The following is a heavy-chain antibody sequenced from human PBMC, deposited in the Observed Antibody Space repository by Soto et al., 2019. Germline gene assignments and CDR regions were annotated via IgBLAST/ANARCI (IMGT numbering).Heavy chain of an antibody. CDR1: GFTFSSYA. Sequence: GGSLRLSCAASGFTFSSYAMHWVRQAPGKGLEWVAVISYDGSNKYYADSVKGRFTISRDNSKNTLYLQMNSLRAEDTAVYYCARDSGDSSGYYVSHFDYWGQGTLVTVSS. J-gene: IGHJ4*02. CDR2: ISYDGSNK. D-gene: IGHD3-22*01. CDR3: ARDSGDSSGYYVSHFDY. V-gene: IGHV3-30-3*01.